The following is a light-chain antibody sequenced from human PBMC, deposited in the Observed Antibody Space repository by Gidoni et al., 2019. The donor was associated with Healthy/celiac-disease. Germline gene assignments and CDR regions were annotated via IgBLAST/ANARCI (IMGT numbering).Light chain of an antibody. CDR3: QQYGSSPRT. J-gene: IGKJ1*01. CDR1: QSVSSSY. Sequence: EIVLTQSPGTLSLSPGEGATLSCRASQSVSSSYLAWYQQKPGQAPRLLIYGASSRATGIPDRFSGSGSGTDFTLTISRLEPEDFAVYYCQQYGSSPRTFXXXTKVEIK. V-gene: IGKV3-20*01. CDR2: GAS.